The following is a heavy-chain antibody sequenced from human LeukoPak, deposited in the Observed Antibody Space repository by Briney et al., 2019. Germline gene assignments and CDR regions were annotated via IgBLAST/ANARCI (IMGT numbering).Heavy chain of an antibody. CDR2: IYRGDTT. CDR3: ARGPSRYYFDY. V-gene: IGHV3-53*01. Sequence: GGSLRLSCAPSGFTFSADWMSWVRQAPGKGLEWVSLIYRGDTTYYADSVKGRFTISEDNSKNTLYPQMNSLRVEDTAVYFCARGPSRYYFDYWGQGTLVTVSS. CDR1: GFTFSADW. J-gene: IGHJ4*02. D-gene: IGHD2-2*01.